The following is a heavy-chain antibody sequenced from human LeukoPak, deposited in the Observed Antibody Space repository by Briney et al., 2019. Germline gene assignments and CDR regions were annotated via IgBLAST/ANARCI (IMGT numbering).Heavy chain of an antibody. V-gene: IGHV1-69*13. CDR2: IIPIFGTA. Sequence: GASVKVSCKASGGTFSSYAISWVRQAPGQGLEWMGGIIPIFGTANYAQKFQGRVTITADESTSTAYMELSSLRSEDTAVYYCAREAGAYSSSGPFDPWGQGTLVTVSS. D-gene: IGHD6-13*01. J-gene: IGHJ5*02. CDR3: AREAGAYSSSGPFDP. CDR1: GGTFSSYA.